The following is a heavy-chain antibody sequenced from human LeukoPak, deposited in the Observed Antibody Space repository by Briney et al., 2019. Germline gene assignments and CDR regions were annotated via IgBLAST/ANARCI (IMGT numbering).Heavy chain of an antibody. CDR1: GFTLSDYH. J-gene: IGHJ5*02. V-gene: IGHV3-21*01. Sequence: PGGSLRLSCAASGFTLSDYHMSWVRQAPGKGLEWLSYITTISHYIYYACAVRGGFTIVRDNAKHSLYLQMNGLRGEDTAVYYCARSGGPRTHHQLRYNWFDPWGQGTLVTVSS. CDR3: ARSGGPRTHHQLRYNWFDP. CDR2: ITTISHYI. D-gene: IGHD2-15*01.